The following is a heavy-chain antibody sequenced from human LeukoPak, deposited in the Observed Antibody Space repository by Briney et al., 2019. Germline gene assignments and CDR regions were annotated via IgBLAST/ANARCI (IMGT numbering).Heavy chain of an antibody. D-gene: IGHD2-15*01. J-gene: IGHJ4*02. CDR1: GGSISSGGYY. V-gene: IGHV4-31*03. Sequence: SETLSLTCTVSGGSISSGGYYWSWIRQHPGKGLGWIGYIYYSGSTYYNPSLKSRVTISVDTSKNQFSLKLSSVTAADTAVYYCARVADCSGGSCSFDYWGQGTLVTVSS. CDR3: ARVADCSGGSCSFDY. CDR2: IYYSGST.